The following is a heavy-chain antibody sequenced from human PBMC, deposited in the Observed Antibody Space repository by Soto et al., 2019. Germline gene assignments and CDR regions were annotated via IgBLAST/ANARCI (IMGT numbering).Heavy chain of an antibody. J-gene: IGHJ5*02. CDR2: IYYSGST. CDR1: GGSISSSSYY. V-gene: IGHV4-39*01. Sequence: PSETLSLTCTVSGGSISSSSYYWGWIRQPPGKGLEWIGSIYYSGSTYYNPSLKSRVTISVDTSKNQFSLKLSSVTAADTAVYYCASATSSITARPHLGFDPWGQGTLVTVSS. CDR3: ASATSSITARPHLGFDP. D-gene: IGHD6-6*01.